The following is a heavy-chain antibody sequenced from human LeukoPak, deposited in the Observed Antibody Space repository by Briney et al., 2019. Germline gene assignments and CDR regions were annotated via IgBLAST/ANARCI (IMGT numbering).Heavy chain of an antibody. Sequence: ASVKVSCKASGYTFTGYYMNWVRQAPGQGLEWMGWINTNSGGTNYAQKFQGRVTMTRDTTISTAYMELSRLRSDDTAVYYCARAGIFSLFLMDVWGQGTTVTVSS. D-gene: IGHD2-15*01. V-gene: IGHV1-2*02. CDR2: INTNSGGT. CDR3: ARAGIFSLFLMDV. CDR1: GYTFTGYY. J-gene: IGHJ6*02.